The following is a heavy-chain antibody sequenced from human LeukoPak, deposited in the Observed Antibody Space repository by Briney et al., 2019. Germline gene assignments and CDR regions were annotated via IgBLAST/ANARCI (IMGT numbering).Heavy chain of an antibody. CDR2: ISSSSSYI. V-gene: IGHV3-21*01. CDR3: ATLPWGDAFDI. Sequence: PGGSLRLSCAASGFTFCIYSMNWVPQAPGKGLEWVSSISSSSSYIYYADSVKGRFTISRDNAKNSLYLQMNSLRGEDTAVYYCATLPWGDAFDIWGQGTMVTVS. J-gene: IGHJ3*02. CDR1: GFTFCIYS. D-gene: IGHD1-26*01.